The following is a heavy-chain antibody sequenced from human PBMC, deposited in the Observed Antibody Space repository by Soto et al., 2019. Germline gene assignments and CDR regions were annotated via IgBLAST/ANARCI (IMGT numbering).Heavy chain of an antibody. V-gene: IGHV3-21*01. CDR2: ISISSSYI. J-gene: IGHJ6*02. CDR3: ASGDTAMVRTYYYYYYGMDV. CDR1: GFTFSSYS. Sequence: GGSLRLSCAASGFTFSSYSINWVRQAPGKGLEWVSSISISSSYIYYADSVKGRFTISRDNAKNSLYLQMNSLRAEDTAVYYCASGDTAMVRTYYYYYYGMDVWGQGTTVTVSS. D-gene: IGHD5-18*01.